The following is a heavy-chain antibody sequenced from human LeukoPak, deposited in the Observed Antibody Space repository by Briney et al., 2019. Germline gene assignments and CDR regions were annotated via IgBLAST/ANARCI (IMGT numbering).Heavy chain of an antibody. CDR2: ISYDGSNK. CDR3: AKDHGSSGDY. J-gene: IGHJ4*02. CDR1: GFTFSSYG. D-gene: IGHD6-19*01. V-gene: IGHV3-30*18. Sequence: SGGSLRLSCAAYGFTFSSYGMHWVRQAPGKGLEWVAVISYDGSNKYYADSVKGRFTISRDNSKNTLYLQMNSLRAEDTAVYYCAKDHGSSGDYWGQGTLVTVSS.